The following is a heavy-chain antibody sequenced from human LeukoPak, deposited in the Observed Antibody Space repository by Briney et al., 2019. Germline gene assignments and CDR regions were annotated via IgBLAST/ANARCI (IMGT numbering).Heavy chain of an antibody. D-gene: IGHD3-10*01. CDR2: IYFSGST. CDR1: GASISSSTYY. Sequence: PSETLSLTCTVSGASISSSTYYWGWIRRPPGKGLEWIGCIYFSGSTYYNPSLKSRVTLSLDTSKNQFSLKVNSVSAADTAVYYCARAQDSGGYRPLYNSFDPWGQGTLVTVSS. CDR3: ARAQDSGGYRPLYNSFDP. J-gene: IGHJ5*02. V-gene: IGHV4-39*07.